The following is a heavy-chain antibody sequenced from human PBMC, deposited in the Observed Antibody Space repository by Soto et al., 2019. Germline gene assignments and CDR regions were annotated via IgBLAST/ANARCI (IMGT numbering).Heavy chain of an antibody. V-gene: IGHV3-48*03. Sequence: GGSLRLSCAASGFTFSSYEMNWVRQAPGKGLEWVSYISSSGSTIYYADSVKGRFTISRDNAKNSLYLQMNSLRAEDTAVYYCASDSSGYNVFDYWGQGTLVTSPQ. J-gene: IGHJ4*02. CDR1: GFTFSSYE. D-gene: IGHD3-22*01. CDR3: ASDSSGYNVFDY. CDR2: ISSSGSTI.